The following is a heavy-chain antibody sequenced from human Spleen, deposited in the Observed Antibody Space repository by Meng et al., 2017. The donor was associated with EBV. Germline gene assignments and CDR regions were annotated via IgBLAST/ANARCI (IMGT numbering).Heavy chain of an antibody. V-gene: IGHV2-5*02. J-gene: IGHJ4*02. D-gene: IGHD3-9*01. CDR3: AHSQWLRYFDY. CDR2: IYWDDGK. Sequence: QTTLKESGLTQVKPTQTLTLTCTFSGFSLSTSGVGVGWIRQPPGKALEWLAFIYWDDGKHYSPSVKTRLTITKDTSKNQVVLTVTNMDPVDTATYYCAHSQWLRYFDYWGQGILVTVSS. CDR1: GFSLSTSGVG.